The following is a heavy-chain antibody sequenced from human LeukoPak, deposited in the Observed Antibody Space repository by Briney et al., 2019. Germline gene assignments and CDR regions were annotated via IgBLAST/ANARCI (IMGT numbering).Heavy chain of an antibody. CDR2: ISAGGSTM. V-gene: IGHV3-48*02. CDR3: ARGEYD. J-gene: IGHJ4*02. D-gene: IGHD3-10*01. Sequence: GGSLRLSCAPSGFTLSRYSINWVRQAPGKGLEWISYISAGGSTMYYADSVKGRFTISRDNAKNALYLQVSSLRDEDTAVYYCARGEYDWGQGTLVTVSS. CDR1: GFTLSRYS.